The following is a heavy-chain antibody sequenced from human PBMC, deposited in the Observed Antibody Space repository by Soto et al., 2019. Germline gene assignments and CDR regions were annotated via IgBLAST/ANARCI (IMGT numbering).Heavy chain of an antibody. J-gene: IGHJ2*01. CDR1: GGSISSSSYY. D-gene: IGHD6-19*01. V-gene: IGHV4-39*01. Sequence: TSETLSLTCTVSGGSISSSSYYWGWIRQPPGKGLEWIGSIYYSGSTYYNPSLKSRVTISVDTSKNQFSLKLSSVTAADTAVYYCARLVVAGTGWYFDLWGRGTLVTVSS. CDR3: ARLVVAGTGWYFDL. CDR2: IYYSGST.